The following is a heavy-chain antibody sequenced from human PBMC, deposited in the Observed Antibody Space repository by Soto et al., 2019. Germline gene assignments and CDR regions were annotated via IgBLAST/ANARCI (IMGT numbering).Heavy chain of an antibody. CDR1: GFTFSSYS. D-gene: IGHD6-13*01. V-gene: IGHV3-21*04. Sequence: GGSLRLSCAASGFTFSSYSMNWVRQAPGKGLEWVSSISSSSSYIYYADSVKGRFTISRDNAKNSLYLQMNSLRAEDTAVYYCARMAATRYYYYYMDVWGKGTTVTVSS. CDR3: ARMAATRYYYYYMDV. CDR2: ISSSSSYI. J-gene: IGHJ6*03.